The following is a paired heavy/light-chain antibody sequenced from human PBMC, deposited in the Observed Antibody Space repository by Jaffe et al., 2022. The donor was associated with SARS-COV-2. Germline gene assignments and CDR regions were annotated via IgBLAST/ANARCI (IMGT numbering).Light chain of an antibody. CDR3: QQYGSSPFT. J-gene: IGKJ2*01. V-gene: IGKV3D-20*01. Sequence: EIVLTQSPATLSLSPGERATLSCGASQSVSSSYLAWYQQQPGLAPRLLVYDASTRATGIPDRFSGSGSGTDFTLTISRLEPEDFAVYYCQQYGSSPFTFGQGTKLEIK. CDR2: DAS. CDR1: QSVSSSY.
Heavy chain of an antibody. CDR2: MNHSGST. J-gene: IGHJ3*02. V-gene: IGHV4-34*01. CDR3: ARGSLVADGTGAFDI. Sequence: QVQLQQWGAGLLKPSETLSLTCTVYGGSFSGHYWSWIRQPPGKGLEWIGEMNHSGSTHNNPSLKSRVTVSLGTTNNHFSLKLSSVTAADTAVYYCARGSLVADGTGAFDIWGQGTMVTVSS. CDR1: GGSFSGHY. D-gene: IGHD6-13*01.